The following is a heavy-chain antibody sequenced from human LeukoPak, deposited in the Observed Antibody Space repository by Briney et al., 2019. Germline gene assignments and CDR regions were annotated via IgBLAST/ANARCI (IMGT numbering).Heavy chain of an antibody. CDR3: AREYLYCSSTSCYSEGFDY. J-gene: IGHJ4*02. D-gene: IGHD2-2*01. Sequence: SVKVSCKASGGTFSSYAISCVRQAPGQGLEWIGGIIPIFGTANYAQKFQGRVTITADESTSTAYMELSSLRSEDTAVYYCAREYLYCSSTSCYSEGFDYWGQGTLVTVSS. CDR2: IIPIFGTA. CDR1: GGTFSSYA. V-gene: IGHV1-69*13.